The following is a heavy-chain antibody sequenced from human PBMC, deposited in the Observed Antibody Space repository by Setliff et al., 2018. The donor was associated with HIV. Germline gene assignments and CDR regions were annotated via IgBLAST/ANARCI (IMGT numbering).Heavy chain of an antibody. CDR2: MHPISDHR. Sequence: ASVKVSCKASRYTFSNYDVNWVRQATGQGLEWMAWMHPISDHRGYAQKFQGRLTMTKDTSTSTVYMELSSLKSDDTAVYYCASGCLIGGSGPCRNFEFWGQGTLVTVSS. CDR1: RYTFSNYD. J-gene: IGHJ4*02. V-gene: IGHV1-8*02. CDR3: ASGCLIGGSGPCRNFEF. D-gene: IGHD3-9*01.